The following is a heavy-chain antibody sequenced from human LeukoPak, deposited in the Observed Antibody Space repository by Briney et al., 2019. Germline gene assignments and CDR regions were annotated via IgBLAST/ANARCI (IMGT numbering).Heavy chain of an antibody. D-gene: IGHD2-2*01. V-gene: IGHV4-39*01. CDR1: GDSLSNDNYY. J-gene: IGHJ5*02. Sequence: PSETLSLTCIVSGDSLSNDNYYWGWIRQPPGKGLEWIGSVYYSGSTYYNPSFKSRITMSVDTSKSQFSLNLSSVTAADTAVYYCARRLGYCSSTSCYAGRFDPWGQGTLVTVSS. CDR3: ARRLGYCSSTSCYAGRFDP. CDR2: VYYSGST.